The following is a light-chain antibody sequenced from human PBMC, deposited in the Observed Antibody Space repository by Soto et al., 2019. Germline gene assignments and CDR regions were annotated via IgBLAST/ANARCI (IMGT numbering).Light chain of an antibody. J-gene: IGKJ3*01. V-gene: IGKV1-5*01. Sequence: DIQMTQSPSTLSASVGDRVTITCRASQSISSWLAWYQQKPGKAPKLLIYDASSLESGVPSRFSGSGSGTEFTLTISRLQPDDFATYYCQQYNSYPLTFGPGTKVDIK. CDR3: QQYNSYPLT. CDR1: QSISSW. CDR2: DAS.